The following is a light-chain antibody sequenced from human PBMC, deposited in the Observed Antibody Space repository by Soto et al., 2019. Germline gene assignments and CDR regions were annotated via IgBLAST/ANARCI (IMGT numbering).Light chain of an antibody. J-gene: IGKJ3*01. V-gene: IGKV3-20*01. CDR2: VAS. Sequence: EIVLTQSPGTLYLSPGERATLSCRASQGVTPAYLAWYQHKPGQAPRLLIYVASNRATGIPDRFSGSGSGTDFTLTISRLEPEDFAVYSCKQYGGSPLFTFGPGTRVDFK. CDR3: KQYGGSPLFT. CDR1: QGVTPAY.